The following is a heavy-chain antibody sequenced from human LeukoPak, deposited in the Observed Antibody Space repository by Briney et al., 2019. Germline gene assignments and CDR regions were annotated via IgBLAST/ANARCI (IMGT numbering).Heavy chain of an antibody. J-gene: IGHJ4*02. Sequence: SETLSLICTVSGGSISSSSYYWGWIRQPPGKGLEWIGSIYYSGSTYYNPSLKSRVTISVDTSKNQFSLKLSSVTAADTAVYYCARVEDGFDYWGQGTLVTVSS. D-gene: IGHD5-24*01. CDR1: GGSISSSSYY. CDR3: ARVEDGFDY. V-gene: IGHV4-39*07. CDR2: IYYSGST.